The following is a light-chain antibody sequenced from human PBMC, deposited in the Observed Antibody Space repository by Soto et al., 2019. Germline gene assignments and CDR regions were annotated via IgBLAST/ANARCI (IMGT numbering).Light chain of an antibody. CDR1: QNINTY. V-gene: IGKV1-39*01. J-gene: IGKJ3*01. Sequence: DIQMTQSPYSLSAAVGDRVTIACRASQNINTYLNWYQQKPGKAPKLLIFDAASLQSGVPSRFSGGGSRTDFTLTITSLQPEXFATYYCQQTSSAPFTFGPGTKVDIK. CDR2: DAA. CDR3: QQTSSAPFT.